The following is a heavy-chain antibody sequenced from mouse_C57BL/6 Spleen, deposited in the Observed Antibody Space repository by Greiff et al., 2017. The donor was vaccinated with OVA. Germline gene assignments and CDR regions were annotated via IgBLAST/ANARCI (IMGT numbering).Heavy chain of an antibody. V-gene: IGHV6-3*01. J-gene: IGHJ2*01. D-gene: IGHD2-4*01. CDR3: TGDDYDVGPFDY. CDR2: IRLKSDNYAT. Sequence: EVQLVESGGGLVQPGGSMKLSCVASGFTFSNYWMNWVRQSPEKGLEWVAQIRLKSDNYATHYAESVKGRFTISRDDSKSSVYLQMNNLRAEDTGIYYCTGDDYDVGPFDYWGQGTTLTVSS. CDR1: GFTFSNYW.